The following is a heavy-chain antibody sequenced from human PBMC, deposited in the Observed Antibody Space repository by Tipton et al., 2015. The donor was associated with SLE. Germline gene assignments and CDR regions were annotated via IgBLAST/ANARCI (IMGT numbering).Heavy chain of an antibody. CDR2: IYTSGSP. V-gene: IGHV3-66*04. CDR1: GFIVSNNY. CDR3: ARQNDDRNAFDI. D-gene: IGHD1-1*01. J-gene: IGHJ3*02. Sequence: GSLRLSCAASGFIVSNNYMSWVRQAPGKGLEWVSIIYTSGSPYYADSVKGRFTISRDNSKNTLYLQMNSLRAEDTAVYYCARQNDDRNAFDIWGQGTRVTVSS.